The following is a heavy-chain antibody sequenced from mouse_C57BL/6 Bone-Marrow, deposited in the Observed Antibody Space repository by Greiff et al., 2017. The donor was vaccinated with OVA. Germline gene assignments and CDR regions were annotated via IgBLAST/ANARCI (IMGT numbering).Heavy chain of an antibody. V-gene: IGHV14-2*01. D-gene: IGHD3-2*02. J-gene: IGHJ4*01. CDR3: AQLRLSNYAMDY. CDR2: IDPEDGET. CDR1: GFNIKDYY. Sequence: EVQVVESGAELVKPGASVKLSCTASGFNIKDYYMHWVKQRTEQGLEWIGRIDPEDGETKYAPKFQGKATITADTSSNTAYLQLSSLTSEDTAVYYCAQLRLSNYAMDYWGQGTSVTVSS.